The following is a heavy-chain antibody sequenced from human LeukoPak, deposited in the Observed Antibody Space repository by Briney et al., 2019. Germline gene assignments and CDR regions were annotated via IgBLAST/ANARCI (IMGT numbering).Heavy chain of an antibody. CDR2: ISGSGGST. CDR1: GFTFSRYA. Sequence: GGSLRLSCAASGFTFSRYAMSWVRQAPGKGLEWVSAISGSGGSTYYADSVKGRFTISRDNSKNTLYLQMNSLRAEDTAVYYCAKGLSGGEYNYFDYWGQGTLVTVSS. D-gene: IGHD2-21*01. J-gene: IGHJ4*02. V-gene: IGHV3-23*01. CDR3: AKGLSGGEYNYFDY.